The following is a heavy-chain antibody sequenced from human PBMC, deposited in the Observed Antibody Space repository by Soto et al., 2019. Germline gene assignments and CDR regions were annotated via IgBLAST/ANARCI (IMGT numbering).Heavy chain of an antibody. V-gene: IGHV1-69*13. D-gene: IGHD3-22*01. CDR1: GGTFSIYA. Sequence: SVKVSCKASGGTFSIYAISWVRQAPGQGLEWMGGIIPIFGTANYAQKFQGRVTITADESTSTAYMELSSLRSEDTAVYYCARTGNYYDSSGYYIYFQHWGQGTLVTVSS. CDR2: IIPIFGTA. J-gene: IGHJ1*01. CDR3: ARTGNYYDSSGYYIYFQH.